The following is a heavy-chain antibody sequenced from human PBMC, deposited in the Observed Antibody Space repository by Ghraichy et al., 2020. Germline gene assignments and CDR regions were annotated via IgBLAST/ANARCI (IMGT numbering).Heavy chain of an antibody. Sequence: LTCAASGFSVSNYAMSWVRQAPGKGLEWVSIISGSGDYYADSVKGRFTISRDNSKNTLYLQMNSLRVEDAALYYCTKDGLWGNYYRDYWGQGTLVTVSS. D-gene: IGHD3-10*01. CDR3: TKDGLWGNYYRDY. CDR2: ISGSGD. J-gene: IGHJ4*02. CDR1: GFSVSNYA. V-gene: IGHV3-23*01.